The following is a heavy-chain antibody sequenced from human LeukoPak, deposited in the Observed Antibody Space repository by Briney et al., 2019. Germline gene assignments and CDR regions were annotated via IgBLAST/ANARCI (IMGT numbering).Heavy chain of an antibody. V-gene: IGHV3-11*06. Sequence: GGSLRLSCAASGFTFSDYYMSWIRQAPGKGLEWVSSISSSSSYIYYADSVKGRFTISRDNAKNSLYLQMNSLRAEDTAVYYRARDLVVATIEFDYWGQGTLVTVSS. D-gene: IGHD5-12*01. CDR2: ISSSSSYI. CDR1: GFTFSDYY. CDR3: ARDLVVATIEFDY. J-gene: IGHJ4*02.